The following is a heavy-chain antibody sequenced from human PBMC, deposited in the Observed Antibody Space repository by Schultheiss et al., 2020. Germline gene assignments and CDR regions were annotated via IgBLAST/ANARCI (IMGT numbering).Heavy chain of an antibody. CDR2: ISYDGSNK. V-gene: IGHV3-30*03. CDR1: GFTFSSYG. J-gene: IGHJ6*02. CDR3: ARELGFLVRYYYYGMDV. Sequence: GESLKISCAASGFTFSSYGMHWVRQAPGKGLEWVAVISYDGSNKYYADSVKGRFTISRDNSKNTLYLQMNSLRAEDTAVYYCARELGFLVRYYYYGMDVWGQGTTVTVSS. D-gene: IGHD3-3*01.